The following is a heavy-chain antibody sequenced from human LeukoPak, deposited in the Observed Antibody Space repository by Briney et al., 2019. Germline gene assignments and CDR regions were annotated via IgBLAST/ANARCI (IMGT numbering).Heavy chain of an antibody. V-gene: IGHV1-46*01. D-gene: IGHD6-13*01. J-gene: IGHJ4*02. CDR3: ATTGIAAAGTRYFDY. CDR2: INPSGDST. CDR1: GYSFSSYY. Sequence: EASVKVSCKASGYSFSSYYMHWVRQAPGQGLEWMEIINPSGDSTTYAQKFQGRVTMTTDTSTSTAYMELRSLRSDDTAVYYCATTGIAAAGTRYFDYWGQGTLVTVSS.